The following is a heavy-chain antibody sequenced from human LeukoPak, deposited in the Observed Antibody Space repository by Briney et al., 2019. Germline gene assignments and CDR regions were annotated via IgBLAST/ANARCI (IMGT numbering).Heavy chain of an antibody. D-gene: IGHD3-22*01. Sequence: GASVKVSCKASGGTFSSYAISWVRQAPGQGLEWMGGIIPIFGTANYAQKFQGRVTITADESTSTAYTGLSSLRSEDTAMYYCAYYDSSGYYWVKRDYWGQGTLVTVSS. CDR3: AYYDSSGYYWVKRDY. V-gene: IGHV1-69*13. J-gene: IGHJ4*02. CDR1: GGTFSSYA. CDR2: IIPIFGTA.